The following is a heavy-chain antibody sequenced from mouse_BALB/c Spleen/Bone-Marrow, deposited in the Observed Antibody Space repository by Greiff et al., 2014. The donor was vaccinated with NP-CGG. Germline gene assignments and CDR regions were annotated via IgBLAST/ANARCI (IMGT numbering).Heavy chain of an antibody. J-gene: IGHJ2*01. CDR3: ARSGFDY. CDR1: GYTFTSSW. Sequence: VKLQESGSVLVRPGASVKLSCKASGYTFTSSWMHWAQQRPGQGLEWIGEIHPNSGNTNYNEKFKGKATLTVDTSSSTAYVDLSSLTSEDSAVYYCARSGFDYWGQGTTLTVSS. CDR2: IHPNSGNT. V-gene: IGHV1S130*01. D-gene: IGHD4-1*01.